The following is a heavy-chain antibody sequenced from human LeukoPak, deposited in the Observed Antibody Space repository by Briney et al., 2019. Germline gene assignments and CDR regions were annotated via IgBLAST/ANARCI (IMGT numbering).Heavy chain of an antibody. CDR3: ARSGGFGVVTYYFDY. CDR2: INWNGGST. V-gene: IGHV3-20*04. J-gene: IGHJ4*02. CDR1: GFTFDDYG. Sequence: GGSLRLSCAPSGFTFDDYGMSWVRQAPGKGLEWVSGINWNGGSTGYADSVKGRFTISRDNAKNSLYLQMNSLRAEDTALYYCARSGGFGVVTYYFDYWGQGTLVTVSS. D-gene: IGHD3-3*01.